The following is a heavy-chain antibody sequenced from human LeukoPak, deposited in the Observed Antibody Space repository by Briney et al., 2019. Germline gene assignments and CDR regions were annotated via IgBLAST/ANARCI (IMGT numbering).Heavy chain of an antibody. CDR2: IYSGGST. D-gene: IGHD4-17*01. V-gene: IGHV3-53*01. CDR3: ARAMTTVTLYYYYYMDV. J-gene: IGHJ6*03. CDR1: GFTVSSNY. Sequence: GGSLRLSCAASGFTVSSNYMSWVRQAPGEGMGWVSVIYSGGSTYYADSVKGRFTISRDNSKNTLYLQMNSLRAEDTAVYYCARAMTTVTLYYYYYMDVWGKGTTVTVSS.